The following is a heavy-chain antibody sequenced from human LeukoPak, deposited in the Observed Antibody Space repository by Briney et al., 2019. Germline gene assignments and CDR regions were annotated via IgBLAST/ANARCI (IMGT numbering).Heavy chain of an antibody. Sequence: SQTLSLTCAIPGDSVSSKSAAWNWIRQSPSRGLEWLGWTYYRSQWYYDYAVSVKGRIVINPDTSKNQFSLQLNSVTPEDTAVYYCARGASRYFEYWGQGTLVTVSS. D-gene: IGHD6-6*01. CDR2: TYYRSQWYY. CDR3: ARGASRYFEY. J-gene: IGHJ4*02. CDR1: GDSVSSKSAA. V-gene: IGHV6-1*01.